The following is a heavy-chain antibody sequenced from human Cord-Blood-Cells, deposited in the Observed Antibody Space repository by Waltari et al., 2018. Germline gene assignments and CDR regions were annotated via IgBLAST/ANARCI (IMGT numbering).Heavy chain of an antibody. D-gene: IGHD3-10*01. Sequence: QLPLQASGPGLVKPSETLSVTCTVPGGALRSRRHYWGWIRQPPGKGLEWIGSIYYSGSTYYNPSLKSRVTISVDTSKNQFSLKLSSVTAADTAVYYCARHPYYYGSGSYYYWGQGTLVTVSS. V-gene: IGHV4-39*01. J-gene: IGHJ4*02. CDR2: IYYSGST. CDR1: GGALRSRRHY. CDR3: ARHPYYYGSGSYYY.